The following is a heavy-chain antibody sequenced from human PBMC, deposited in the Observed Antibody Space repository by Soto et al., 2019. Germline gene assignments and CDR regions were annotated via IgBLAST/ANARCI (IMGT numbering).Heavy chain of an antibody. CDR1: GGSFSGYY. Sequence: SETLSLTCAVYGGSFSGYYWSWIRQPPGKGLEWIGEINHSGSTNYNPSLKSRVTISVDTSKNQFSLKLSSVTAADTAVYYCARQNTAMEGGYFDYWGQGTLVTVSS. D-gene: IGHD5-18*01. CDR2: INHSGST. CDR3: ARQNTAMEGGYFDY. J-gene: IGHJ4*02. V-gene: IGHV4-34*01.